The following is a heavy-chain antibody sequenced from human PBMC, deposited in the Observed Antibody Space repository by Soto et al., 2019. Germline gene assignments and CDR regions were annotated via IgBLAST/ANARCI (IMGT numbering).Heavy chain of an antibody. J-gene: IGHJ5*02. CDR3: ARSSHKESWFDP. CDR2: IYTSGST. Sequence: PSETLSLTCTVSGGSVSNFYWNWIRQPAGKRLEWIGRIYTSGSTNYNPSLRSRVTVSIDTSRNQFSLKLNAVTAADTAVYYCARSSHKESWFDPWGQGTLVTVSA. V-gene: IGHV4-4*07. CDR1: GGSVSNFY. D-gene: IGHD6-13*01.